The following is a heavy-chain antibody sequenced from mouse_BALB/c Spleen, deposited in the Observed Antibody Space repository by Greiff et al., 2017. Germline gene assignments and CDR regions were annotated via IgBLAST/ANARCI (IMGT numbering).Heavy chain of an antibody. J-gene: IGHJ4*01. CDR3: ARREIYYDYDGGDYYAMDY. D-gene: IGHD2-4*01. V-gene: IGHV1S135*01. CDR1: GYAFTSYN. Sequence: VQLQQSGPELVKPGASVKVSCKASGYAFTSYNMYWVKQSHGKSLEWIGYIDPYNGGTSYNQKFKGKATLTVDKSSSTAYMHLNSLTSEDSAVYYCARREIYYDYDGGDYYAMDYWGQGTSVTVSS. CDR2: IDPYNGGT.